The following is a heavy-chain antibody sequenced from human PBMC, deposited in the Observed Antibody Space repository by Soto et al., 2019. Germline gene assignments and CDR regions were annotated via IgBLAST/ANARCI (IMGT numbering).Heavy chain of an antibody. Sequence: GGSLRLSCAASGFTFSDYYMSWIRQAPGKGLEWVSYISSSSSYTNYADSVKGRFTISRDNAKNSLYLQMNSLRAEDTAVYYCARDLKVGKRWLHPGDYYGMDVWGQGTTVTVSS. V-gene: IGHV3-11*06. CDR2: ISSSSSYT. CDR3: ARDLKVGKRWLHPGDYYGMDV. CDR1: GFTFSDYY. J-gene: IGHJ6*02. D-gene: IGHD5-12*01.